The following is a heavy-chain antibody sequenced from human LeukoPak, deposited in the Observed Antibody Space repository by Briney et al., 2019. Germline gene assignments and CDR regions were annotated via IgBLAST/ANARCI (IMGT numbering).Heavy chain of an antibody. Sequence: PGGSLRLSCAASGFTFSSYAMSWVRQAPGKGLEWVSAISGSGGSTYYADSVKGRFTISRDNSKNTLYLQMNSLRAEDTAVYYCAKDREIQLWSRSFFDYWGQGTLVTVSS. CDR1: GFTFSSYA. CDR2: ISGSGGST. J-gene: IGHJ4*02. D-gene: IGHD5-18*01. V-gene: IGHV3-23*01. CDR3: AKDREIQLWSRSFFDY.